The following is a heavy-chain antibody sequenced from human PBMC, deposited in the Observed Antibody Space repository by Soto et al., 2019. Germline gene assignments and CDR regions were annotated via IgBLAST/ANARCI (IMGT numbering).Heavy chain of an antibody. V-gene: IGHV4-31*03. CDR3: ARGKHDYSNYVFDY. CDR1: GGSISSGGYF. CDR2: IYYSGST. D-gene: IGHD4-4*01. Sequence: SETLSLTCTVSGGSISSGGYFWSWIRQHPGKGLEWIGYIYYSGSTSYNPSLKSRVTMSVDTSKNQFSLKLSSVTAADTAVYYCARGKHDYSNYVFDYWGQGTLVTVSS. J-gene: IGHJ4*02.